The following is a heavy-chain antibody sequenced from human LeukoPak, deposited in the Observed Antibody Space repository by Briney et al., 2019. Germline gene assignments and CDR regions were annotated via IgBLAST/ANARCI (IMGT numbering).Heavy chain of an antibody. V-gene: IGHV4-39*07. CDR3: ARAPRDRGYCGATSCFEYMDV. J-gene: IGHJ6*03. CDR1: GGSISTSNYY. Sequence: SETLSLTCTVSGGSISTSNYYWGWIRQPPGKGLEWIGNIFYSGSTYYSPSLRSRVTISLDTSRNQFSLKLNSVTAADTAVYYCARAPRDRGYCGATSCFEYMDVWGRGTTVTISS. CDR2: IFYSGST. D-gene: IGHD2-15*01.